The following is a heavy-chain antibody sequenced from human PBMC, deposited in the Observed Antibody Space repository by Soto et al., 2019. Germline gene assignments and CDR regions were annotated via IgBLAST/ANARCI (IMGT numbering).Heavy chain of an antibody. V-gene: IGHV4-31*03. CDR2: IYYSGST. J-gene: IGHJ5*02. D-gene: IGHD3-10*01. CDR1: GGSISSGGYY. CDR3: ARAPPGSYYRGSWFDP. Sequence: SETLSLTCTVSGGSISSGGYYWSWIRQHPGKGLGWIGYIYYSGSTYYNPSLKSRVTISVDTSKNQFSLKLSSVTAADTAVYYCARAPPGSYYRGSWFDPWGQGTLVTVSS.